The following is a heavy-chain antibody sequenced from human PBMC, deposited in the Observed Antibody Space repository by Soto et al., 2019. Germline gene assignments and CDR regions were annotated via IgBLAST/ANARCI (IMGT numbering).Heavy chain of an antibody. D-gene: IGHD3-9*01. CDR2: IKKKNDGGTA. Sequence: GGSLRLSCVASGFTFDKAWMVWVRQAPGKGLEWVGRIKKKNDGGTADYAAPVKGRFTISRDDSQNMLFLQMNSLKTEDTAVYYCTTWGYFEGYMHVWGKGTTVTVSS. V-gene: IGHV3-15*01. J-gene: IGHJ6*03. CDR3: TTWGYFEGYMHV. CDR1: GFTFDKAW.